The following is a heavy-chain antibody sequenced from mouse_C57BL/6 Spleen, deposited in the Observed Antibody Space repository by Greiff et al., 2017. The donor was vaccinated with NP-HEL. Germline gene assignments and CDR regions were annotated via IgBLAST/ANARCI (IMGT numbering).Heavy chain of an antibody. V-gene: IGHV1-69*01. J-gene: IGHJ1*03. CDR1: GYTFTSYW. D-gene: IGHD1-1*01. CDR2: IDPSDSYT. CDR3: ARKGYGSKDWYFDV. Sequence: QVQLQQPGAELVMPGASVKLSCKASGYTFTSYWMHWVKQRPGQGLEWIGEIDPSDSYTNYNQKFKGKSTLTVDKSSSTAYMQLSSLTSEDSAVYYCARKGYGSKDWYFDVWGTGTTVTVSS.